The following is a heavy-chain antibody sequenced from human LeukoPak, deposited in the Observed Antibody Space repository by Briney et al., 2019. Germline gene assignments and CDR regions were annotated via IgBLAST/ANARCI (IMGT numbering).Heavy chain of an antibody. V-gene: IGHV3-21*01. D-gene: IGHD6-19*01. CDR3: ARRSSSGWYPDYYYYYMDV. CDR1: GFTFSSYS. J-gene: IGHJ6*03. Sequence: PGGSLRLSCAVSGFTFSSYSINWVRQAPGKGLEWVSSISSSSSYIGYADSVKGRFTISRDNAKNSLYLQMNSLRGEDTAVYYCARRSSSGWYPDYYYYYMDVWGKGTTVTISS. CDR2: ISSSSSYI.